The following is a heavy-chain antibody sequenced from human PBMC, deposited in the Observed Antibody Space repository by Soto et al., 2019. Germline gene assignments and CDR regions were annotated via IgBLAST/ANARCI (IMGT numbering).Heavy chain of an antibody. V-gene: IGHV3-64D*06. Sequence: VLQKTRKGLEYVSAVSSNGGSTYYADSVKGRFTISRDNSKNTLYLQMSMLRAEDTAVYYCVRSNKSGYCSSTSRFNYYYGIGVPGQRPTVTV. CDR3: VRSNKSGYCSSTSRFNYYYGIGV. CDR2: VSSNGGST. J-gene: IGHJ6*02. D-gene: IGHD2-2*01.